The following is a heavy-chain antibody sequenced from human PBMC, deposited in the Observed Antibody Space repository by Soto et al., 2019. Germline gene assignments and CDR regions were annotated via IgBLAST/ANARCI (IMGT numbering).Heavy chain of an antibody. V-gene: IGHV4-34*01. Sequence: SETLSLTCAVYGASLSDNYCNWLRQPPGKGLEWIGEINHSGNTNYNPSLRSRVTISIDTSKNQLSLNLRSVSAADTAVYYCARGRGEFDAWGKGPPVTASS. J-gene: IGHJ5*02. CDR1: GASLSDNY. CDR2: INHSGNT. CDR3: ARGRGEFDA. D-gene: IGHD2-21*01.